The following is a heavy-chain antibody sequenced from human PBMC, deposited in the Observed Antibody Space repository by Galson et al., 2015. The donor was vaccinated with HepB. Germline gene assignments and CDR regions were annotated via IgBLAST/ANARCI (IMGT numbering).Heavy chain of an antibody. J-gene: IGHJ6*02. CDR2: INPNSGGT. CDR1: GSTFTGYY. Sequence: SVKVSCKASGSTFTGYYMHWVRQAPGQGLEWMGWINPNSGGTNYAQKFQGRVTVTRDTSISTAYMELSRLRSDDTAVYYCAREEWFGDTYGMDVWGQGTTVTVSS. D-gene: IGHD3-10*01. CDR3: AREEWFGDTYGMDV. V-gene: IGHV1-2*02.